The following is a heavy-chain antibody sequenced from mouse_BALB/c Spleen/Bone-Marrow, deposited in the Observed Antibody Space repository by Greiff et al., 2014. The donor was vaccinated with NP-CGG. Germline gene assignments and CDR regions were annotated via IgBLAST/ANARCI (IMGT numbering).Heavy chain of an antibody. CDR2: IRSKANNRAT. J-gene: IGHJ4*01. CDR1: GFTFSDAW. CDR3: TRRGYRAMDY. D-gene: IGHD2-2*01. Sequence: EVHLVESGGGLVQPGGSMKLSCAASGFTFSDAWMDWVRQSPEKGLEWVGEIRSKANNRATYYAESVKGRFTISRDESKSSVYLQMNSLRAEDSGIYYCTRRGYRAMDYWGQGASVTVSS. V-gene: IGHV6-6*01.